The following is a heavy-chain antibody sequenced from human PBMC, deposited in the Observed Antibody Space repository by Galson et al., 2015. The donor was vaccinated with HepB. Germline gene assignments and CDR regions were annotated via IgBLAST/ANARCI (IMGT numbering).Heavy chain of an antibody. Sequence: SLRLSCAASGFTFSDYYMSWIRQAPGKGLEWVSYISSSSSYTNYADSVKGRFTISRDNAKNSLYLQMSSLRAEDTAVYYCARGKYSSSCLYYWGQGTLVTVSS. CDR2: ISSSSSYT. J-gene: IGHJ4*02. D-gene: IGHD6-13*01. CDR3: ARGKYSSSCLYY. CDR1: GFTFSDYY. V-gene: IGHV3-11*05.